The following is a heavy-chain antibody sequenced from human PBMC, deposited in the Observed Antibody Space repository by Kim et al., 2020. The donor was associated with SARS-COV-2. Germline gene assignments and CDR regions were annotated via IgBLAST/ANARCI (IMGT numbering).Heavy chain of an antibody. D-gene: IGHD3-3*01. V-gene: IGHV3-30*18. J-gene: IGHJ6*02. Sequence: GGSLRLSCAASGFTFSSYGMHWVRQAPGKGLEWVVVISYDGSNKYYADSVKGRFTISRDNSKNTLYLQMNSLRAEDTAVYYCAKDLGYDFWSGYYGYYYYYYGMDVWGQGTTVTVSS. CDR2: ISYDGSNK. CDR1: GFTFSSYG. CDR3: AKDLGYDFWSGYYGYYYYYYGMDV.